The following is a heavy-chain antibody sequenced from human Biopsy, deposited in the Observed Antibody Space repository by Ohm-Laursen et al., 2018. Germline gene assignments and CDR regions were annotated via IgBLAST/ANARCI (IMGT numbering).Heavy chain of an antibody. CDR3: AKCMTGGSNYYFHH. J-gene: IGHJ4*02. Sequence: SLRLSCSASGLRFSMYAMSWVRQAPGKGLEWVAAIWYDGSNKNYADSVKGRFTISRDNSKNTLYLQMNSLGGEDTAVYYCAKCMTGGSNYYFHHCGQGTLVTVSS. CDR1: GLRFSMYA. D-gene: IGHD2-8*01. V-gene: IGHV3-33*06. CDR2: IWYDGSNK.